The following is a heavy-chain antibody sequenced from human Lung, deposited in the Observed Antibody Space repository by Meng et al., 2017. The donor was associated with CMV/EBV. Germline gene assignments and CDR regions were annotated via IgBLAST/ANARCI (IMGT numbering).Heavy chain of an antibody. Sequence: GESLKISCAASGFTFSSYAMHWVRQAPGKGLEWVAVTSYAGTNNNYADSVKGRFTISRDNSKNTLYLQMNSLRAEDTAVYYCAKARLWFVDLDAFDIWGQGTTVTVSS. V-gene: IGHV3-30-3*01. CDR1: GFTFSSYA. CDR3: AKARLWFVDLDAFDI. CDR2: TSYAGTNN. D-gene: IGHD3-10*01. J-gene: IGHJ3*02.